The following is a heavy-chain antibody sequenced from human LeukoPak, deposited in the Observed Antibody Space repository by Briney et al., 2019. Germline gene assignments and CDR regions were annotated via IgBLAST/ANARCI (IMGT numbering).Heavy chain of an antibody. V-gene: IGHV3-64*01. CDR1: GFTFSDYA. CDR3: AKARSPFPRSAEYFQH. CDR2: ISSNGGSI. Sequence: GGSLRLSCAASGFTFSDYAMHWVRQAPGRELEYVSAISSNGGSIHYANSVKGRFTISRDNSKNTLYLQMDSLRAEDMAVYYCAKARSPFPRSAEYFQHWGQGTLVSVSS. D-gene: IGHD2-15*01. J-gene: IGHJ1*01.